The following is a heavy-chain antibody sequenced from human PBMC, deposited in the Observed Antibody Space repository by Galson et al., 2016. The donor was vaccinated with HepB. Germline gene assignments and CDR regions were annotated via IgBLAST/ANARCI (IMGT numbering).Heavy chain of an antibody. V-gene: IGHV3-30*03. Sequence: SLRLSCAGSGFIFSNYGMHWVRQAPGNRLEWVAVISHDRIQKWDADSVRGRFTISRDNSKNTLSLQMNSLRPEDTAVYYCARALGVAGLPGPGGYFGMDVWGQGTTVIVS. J-gene: IGHJ6*02. CDR1: GFIFSNYG. CDR2: ISHDRIQK. CDR3: ARALGVAGLPGPGGYFGMDV. D-gene: IGHD6-19*01.